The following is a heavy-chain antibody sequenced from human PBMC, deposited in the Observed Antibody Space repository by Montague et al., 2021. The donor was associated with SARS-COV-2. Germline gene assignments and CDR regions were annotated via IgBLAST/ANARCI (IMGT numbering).Heavy chain of an antibody. J-gene: IGHJ4*02. CDR3: ARAERGSCGDGNCYQYFFNY. CDR1: GDSVSTHSGT. CDR2: TYYRSEWYS. Sequence: CAISGDSVSTHSGTWNWVRLSPSRDLEWLGRTYYRSEWYSDYSVSVKSRISINPDTSKNQFSLQLNSVTPEDTAVYYCARAERGSCGDGNCYQYFFNYWGQGTLVTVSS. D-gene: IGHD2-15*01. V-gene: IGHV6-1*01.